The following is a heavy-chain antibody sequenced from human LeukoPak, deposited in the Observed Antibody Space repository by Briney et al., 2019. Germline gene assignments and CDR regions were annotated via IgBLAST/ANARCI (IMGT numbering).Heavy chain of an antibody. CDR1: GGSFSGYY. CDR3: ARSRAYCGGDCSTPLDY. D-gene: IGHD2-21*02. V-gene: IGHV4-34*01. CDR2: INHSGST. Sequence: SETLSLTCTVSGGSFSGYYWSWIRQPPGKGLEWIGEINHSGSTNYNPSLKSRVTISVDTSKNQFSLKLSSVTAADTAVYYCARSRAYCGGDCSTPLDYWGQGTLVTVSS. J-gene: IGHJ4*02.